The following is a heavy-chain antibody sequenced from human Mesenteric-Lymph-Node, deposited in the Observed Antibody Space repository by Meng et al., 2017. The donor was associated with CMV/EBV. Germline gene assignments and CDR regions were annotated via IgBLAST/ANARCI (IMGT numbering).Heavy chain of an antibody. Sequence: GESLKISCQGSGDTFINYWIGWVRRMPGKGLEWMGIIHPGDSDTRYSPSFQGQVTISVDKSISTAYLQWSSLKASDTAMYYCARVWKNYYYDNDRHYFGIDYWGQGTLVTVSS. CDR3: ARVWKNYYYDNDRHYFGIDY. CDR1: GDTFINYW. CDR2: IHPGDSDT. V-gene: IGHV5-51*01. D-gene: IGHD3-22*01. J-gene: IGHJ4*02.